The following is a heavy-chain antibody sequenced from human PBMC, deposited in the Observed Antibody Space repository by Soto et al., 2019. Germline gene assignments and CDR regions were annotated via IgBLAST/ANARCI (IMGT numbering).Heavy chain of an antibody. CDR2: INSDGSST. J-gene: IGHJ4*02. CDR1: GFTFSSYW. D-gene: IGHD3-9*01. V-gene: IGHV3-74*01. CDR3: ARLTYGNYDILTGYIPYFDY. Sequence: GGSLRLSCAASGFTFSSYWMHWVRQAPGKGLVWVSRINSDGSSTSYADSVKGRFTISRDNAKNTLYLQMNSLRAEDTAVYYCARLTYGNYDILTGYIPYFDYWGQGTLVTVSS.